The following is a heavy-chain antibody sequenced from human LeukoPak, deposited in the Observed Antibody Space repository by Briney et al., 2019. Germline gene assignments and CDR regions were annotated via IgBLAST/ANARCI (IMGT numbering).Heavy chain of an antibody. CDR2: IYRTGTT. CDR3: ARDWDSRGHSYGYWDY. V-gene: IGHV3-66*01. J-gene: IGHJ4*02. D-gene: IGHD5-18*01. CDR1: GFTFNSNH. Sequence: GGSLRLSCAASGFTFNSNHMTWVRQAPGKGLEWVSIIYRTGTTYYADSVKGRFTISRDNAKNSLYLQMSSLRAEDTALYYCARDWDSRGHSYGYWDYWGQGALVTVSS.